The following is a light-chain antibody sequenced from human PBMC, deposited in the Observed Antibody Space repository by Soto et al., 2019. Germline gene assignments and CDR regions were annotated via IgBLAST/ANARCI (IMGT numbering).Light chain of an antibody. CDR3: QSYDSSLSGSV. Sequence: QSVLTQPPSVSGAPGQRVTISCTGSSSNIGAAYGVHWYQQLPGTAPKLLIYSNSNRPSGVPDRFSGSTSGTSASLAITGLQAEDETDYYCQSYDSSLSGSVFGGGTKLTVL. CDR2: SNS. CDR1: SSNIGAAYG. V-gene: IGLV1-40*01. J-gene: IGLJ3*02.